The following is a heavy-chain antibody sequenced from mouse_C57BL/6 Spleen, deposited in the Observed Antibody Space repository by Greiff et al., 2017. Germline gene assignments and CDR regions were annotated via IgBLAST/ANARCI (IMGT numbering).Heavy chain of an antibody. Sequence: VQLKESGAELMKPGASVKLSCTATGYTFTGYWIEWVKQRPGHGLEWIGEILPGSGSTNYNEKFKGKATFTADTSSNTAYMQLSSLTTEDSAIYYGARGGAYGNYGTALDYWGQGTTLTVSS. D-gene: IGHD2-1*01. CDR2: ILPGSGST. J-gene: IGHJ2*01. V-gene: IGHV1-9*01. CDR1: GYTFTGYW. CDR3: ARGGAYGNYGTALDY.